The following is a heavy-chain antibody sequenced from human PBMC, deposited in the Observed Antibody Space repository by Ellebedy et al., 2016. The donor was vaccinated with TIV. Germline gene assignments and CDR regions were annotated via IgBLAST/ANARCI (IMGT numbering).Heavy chain of an antibody. CDR1: GGSISSYY. D-gene: IGHD2-21*02. J-gene: IGHJ4*02. CDR2: IYYSGRT. V-gene: IGHV4-39*01. CDR3: ARYCGCDCYSFDY. Sequence: MPSETLSLTCTVSGGSISSYYWGWTRKPPGKGLEWLGSIYYSGRTYYNPSLKSRVPISVDTSQNQFSLELSSVTAADTAVYYCARYCGCDCYSFDYWGQGTLVTVSS.